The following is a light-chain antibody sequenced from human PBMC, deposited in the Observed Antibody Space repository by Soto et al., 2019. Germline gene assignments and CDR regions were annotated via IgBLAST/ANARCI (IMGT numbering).Light chain of an antibody. CDR1: SSNIGAGYD. Sequence: QPVLTQPPSVSGAPGQRVTISCTGSSSNIGAGYDVHWYQQLPGTAPKLLIYGNSNRPSGVPDRFSGSKSGTSASLAITGLQAEDEADYYCQSYDSSLSGPVVVFGGGTKVTVL. CDR3: QSYDSSLSGPVVV. V-gene: IGLV1-40*01. J-gene: IGLJ2*01. CDR2: GNS.